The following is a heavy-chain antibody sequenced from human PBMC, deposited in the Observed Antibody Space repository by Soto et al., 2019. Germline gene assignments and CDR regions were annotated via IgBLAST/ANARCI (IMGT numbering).Heavy chain of an antibody. V-gene: IGHV3-30*18. J-gene: IGHJ3*02. Sequence: QVQLVESAGGVVQPGGSLRLSCSTSGFTFSDYAMHWVRQAPGKGLEWVATVSSDGNAEYYAASVKGRFAISKDNSMGPLFLQMDSLGADDTGVYYCTKVETSGRGPPFSCHIWGQGTMVTVSS. CDR1: GFTFSDYA. D-gene: IGHD6-19*01. CDR3: TKVETSGRGPPFSCHI. CDR2: VSSDGNAE.